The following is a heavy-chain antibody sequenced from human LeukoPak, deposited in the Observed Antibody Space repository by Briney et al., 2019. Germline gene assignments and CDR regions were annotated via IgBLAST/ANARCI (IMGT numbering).Heavy chain of an antibody. CDR2: IYHSGST. J-gene: IGHJ4*02. Sequence: SQTLSLTCTVSGGSISSGGYYWSWIRQPPGKGLEWIGYIYHSGSTYYNPSLKSRVTISVDRSKNQFSLKLSSVTAADTAVYYCARDVRYCSSTSCPFDYWGQGTLVTVSS. CDR1: GGSISSGGYY. CDR3: ARDVRYCSSTSCPFDY. V-gene: IGHV4-30-2*01. D-gene: IGHD2-2*01.